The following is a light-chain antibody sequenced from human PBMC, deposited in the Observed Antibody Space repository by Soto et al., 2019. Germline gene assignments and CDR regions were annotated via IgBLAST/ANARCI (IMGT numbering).Light chain of an antibody. Sequence: EIVMTQSPATLSVSPGERPTLSCRASQSVSSNLAWYQQKTGQAPRLLIYGASTRATGMKERLSGSGSGTEFTLTIRRLQSEDVAVYYCKQYNNWTRTFGKGNTVDIK. CDR1: QSVSSN. V-gene: IGKV3-15*01. CDR2: GAS. CDR3: KQYNNWTRT. J-gene: IGKJ1*01.